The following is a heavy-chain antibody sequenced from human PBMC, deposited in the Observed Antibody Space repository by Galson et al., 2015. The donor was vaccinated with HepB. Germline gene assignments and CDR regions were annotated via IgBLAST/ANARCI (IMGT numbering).Heavy chain of an antibody. CDR3: AKEYNYGYGDY. J-gene: IGHJ4*02. CDR2: ISYSGNT. V-gene: IGHV4-39*01. D-gene: IGHD5-18*01. Sequence: TVSGDSISSNSYYWGWVRQPPGKGLEWIATISYSGNTYYNPSLKSRVTISADTSRNLFSLKLNSVTAADTAVYFCAKEYNYGYGDYWGQGTLVTVSS. CDR1: GDSISSNSYY.